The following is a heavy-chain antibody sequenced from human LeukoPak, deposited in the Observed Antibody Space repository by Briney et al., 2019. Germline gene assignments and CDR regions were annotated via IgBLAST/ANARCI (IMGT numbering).Heavy chain of an antibody. D-gene: IGHD2-2*01. CDR2: IIPIFGTA. CDR3: ARTPIVVVPAARADYYYYMDV. V-gene: IGHV1-69*13. Sequence: PVKVSCKASGGTFSSYAISWVRQAPGQGLEWMGGIIPIFGTANYAQKFQGRVTITADESTSTAYMELSSLRSEDTAVYYCARTPIVVVPAARADYYYYMDVWGKGTTVTVSS. CDR1: GGTFSSYA. J-gene: IGHJ6*03.